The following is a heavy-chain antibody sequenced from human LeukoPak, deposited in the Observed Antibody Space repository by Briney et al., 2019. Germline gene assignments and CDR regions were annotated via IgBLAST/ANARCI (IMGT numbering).Heavy chain of an antibody. Sequence: ASVKVSCKASGYTFTGYYMHWVRQAPGQGLEWMGWMNPNSGNTGHAQKFQGRVTMTRNTSISTAYMELSSLRSEDTAVYYCARGKYSSSWYVFYRFSEFDYWGQGTLVTVSS. D-gene: IGHD6-13*01. J-gene: IGHJ4*02. V-gene: IGHV1-8*02. CDR2: MNPNSGNT. CDR3: ARGKYSSSWYVFYRFSEFDY. CDR1: GYTFTGYY.